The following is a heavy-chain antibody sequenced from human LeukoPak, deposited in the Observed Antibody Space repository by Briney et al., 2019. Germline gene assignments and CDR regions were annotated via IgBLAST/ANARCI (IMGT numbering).Heavy chain of an antibody. V-gene: IGHV3-30*18. Sequence: GGSLRLSCAASGFTFSSYGMHWVRQAPGKGLEWVAVISYDGSNKYYADSVKGRFTISRDNSKNTLYPQMNSLRAEDTAVYYCAKEDGGYFDYWGQGTLVTVSS. CDR2: ISYDGSNK. D-gene: IGHD3-3*01. J-gene: IGHJ4*02. CDR1: GFTFSSYG. CDR3: AKEDGGYFDY.